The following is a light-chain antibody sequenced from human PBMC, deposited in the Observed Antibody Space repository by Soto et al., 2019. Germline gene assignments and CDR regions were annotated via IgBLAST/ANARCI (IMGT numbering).Light chain of an antibody. CDR1: QSVSSSY. J-gene: IGKJ1*01. CDR2: GAS. Sequence: EIVLTQSPGTLSLSPGERATLSCRASQSVSSSYLAWYQQKPGQAPRLLIYGASSRATGTPDRFSGSASGTDFTLTISRLEPEDFAVYYCQQYGSSAWTFGQGTKVEIK. CDR3: QQYGSSAWT. V-gene: IGKV3-20*01.